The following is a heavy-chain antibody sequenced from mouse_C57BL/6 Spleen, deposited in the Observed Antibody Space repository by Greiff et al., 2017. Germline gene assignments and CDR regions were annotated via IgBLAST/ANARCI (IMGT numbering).Heavy chain of an antibody. CDR2: ISYDGSN. CDR1: GYSITSGYY. V-gene: IGHV3-6*01. CDR3: AREGGNSDY. Sequence: EVKLQESGPGLVKPSQSLSLTCSVTGYSITSGYYWNWIRQFPGNKLEWMGYISYDGSNNYNPSLKNRISITRDTSTNQFFLKLNSVTTEDTATYYCAREGGNSDYWGQGTTLTVSS. J-gene: IGHJ2*01.